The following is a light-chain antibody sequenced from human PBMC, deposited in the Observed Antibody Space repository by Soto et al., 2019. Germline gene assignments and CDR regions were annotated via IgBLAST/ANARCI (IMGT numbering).Light chain of an antibody. J-gene: IGLJ2*01. Sequence: SYELTQPPSVSVSPGQTASITCSGDKLGDKYACWYQQKPGQSPVLVIYQDNKRPSGIPERFSGSNSGNTATLTISGTQAMDEADYYCQAWDSSTEVFAGRTKLTVL. CDR2: QDN. V-gene: IGLV3-1*01. CDR3: QAWDSSTEV. CDR1: KLGDKY.